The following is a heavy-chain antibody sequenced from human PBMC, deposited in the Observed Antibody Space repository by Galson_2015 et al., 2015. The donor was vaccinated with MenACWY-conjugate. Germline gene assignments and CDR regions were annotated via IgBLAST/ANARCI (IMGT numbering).Heavy chain of an antibody. V-gene: IGHV3-74*01. D-gene: IGHD3-10*01. CDR1: GFTFSNYW. J-gene: IGHJ5*02. CDR2: IDRDGSRG. Sequence: SLRLSCAASGFTFSNYWMHWVRQAPGKGLMWVARIDRDGSRGTYADSVKDRFTISRDNAKNTLYLQMNSLRAEDTAVYYCARAPYAGKAVNNHCDPWGQGTLVTVSS. CDR3: ARAPYAGKAVNNHCDP.